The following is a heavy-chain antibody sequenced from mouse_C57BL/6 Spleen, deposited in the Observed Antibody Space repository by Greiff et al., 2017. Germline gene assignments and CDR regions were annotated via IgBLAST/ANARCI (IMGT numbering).Heavy chain of an antibody. J-gene: IGHJ4*01. CDR3: ARGGITTVVAKNAMDY. D-gene: IGHD1-1*01. V-gene: IGHV1-74*01. Sequence: VQLQQPGAELVKPGASVKVSCKASGYTFTSYWMHWVKQRPGQGLEWIGRIHPSDSDTNYNQKFKGKATLTVDKSSSTAYMQLSSLTSEDSAVYYCARGGITTVVAKNAMDYWGQGTSVTVSS. CDR1: GYTFTSYW. CDR2: IHPSDSDT.